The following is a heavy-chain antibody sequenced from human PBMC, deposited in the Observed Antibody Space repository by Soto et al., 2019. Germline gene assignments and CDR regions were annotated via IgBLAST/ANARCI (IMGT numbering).Heavy chain of an antibody. CDR2: INPSGGST. V-gene: IGHV1-46*02. J-gene: IGHJ4*01. Sequence: VSRQECGWTLESYSRLGLQQAPGQGLEWMGIINPSGGSTSYAQKFQGRVTMTRDTSTSTVYMELSSLRSEDMAVYYCARAGDYYPFDNRGQGTRVPRSA. D-gene: IGHD4-17*01. CDR1: GWTLESYS. CDR3: ARAGDYYPFDN.